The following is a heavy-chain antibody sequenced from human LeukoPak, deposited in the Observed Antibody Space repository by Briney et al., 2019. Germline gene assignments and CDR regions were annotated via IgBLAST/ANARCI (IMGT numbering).Heavy chain of an antibody. V-gene: IGHV3-48*01. Sequence: GGSLRLSCAASGFSFSRHAMNWVRQAPGKGLEWISHISGGSDIIEYADSVRGRFTISRDNGRGSLYLQMNSLRVEDTAVYYCARYGSGRNYIDPFDFWGQGTLVTVSS. CDR1: GFSFSRHA. CDR2: ISGGSDII. J-gene: IGHJ4*02. D-gene: IGHD3-10*01. CDR3: ARYGSGRNYIDPFDF.